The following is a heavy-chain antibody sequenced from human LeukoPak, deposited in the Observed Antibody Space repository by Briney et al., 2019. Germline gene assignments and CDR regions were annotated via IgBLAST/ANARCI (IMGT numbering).Heavy chain of an antibody. V-gene: IGHV1-69*13. CDR2: IIPIFGTA. Sequence: SVKVSCKASGGTFSSYAISWVRQAPGQGLEWTGGIIPIFGTANYAQKFQGRVTITADESTSTAYMELSSLRSEDTAVYYCASFYCSGGSCYSANYYYMDVWGKGTTVTISS. D-gene: IGHD2-15*01. CDR1: GGTFSSYA. CDR3: ASFYCSGGSCYSANYYYMDV. J-gene: IGHJ6*03.